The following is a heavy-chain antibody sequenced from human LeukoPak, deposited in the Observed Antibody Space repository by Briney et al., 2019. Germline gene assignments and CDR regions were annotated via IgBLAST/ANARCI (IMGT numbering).Heavy chain of an antibody. CDR2: MNPNSGNT. V-gene: IGHV1-8*03. Sequence: ASVKVSCKASGYTFTSYDINWVRQATGQGLEWMGWMNPNSGNTGYAQKFQGRVTITRNTSISTAYMELSSLRSEDTAVYYCARVDLSIAAASSGPKLLNYYYYYYMDVWGKGTTVTVSS. CDR1: GYTFTSYD. J-gene: IGHJ6*03. D-gene: IGHD6-13*01. CDR3: ARVDLSIAAASSGPKLLNYYYYYYMDV.